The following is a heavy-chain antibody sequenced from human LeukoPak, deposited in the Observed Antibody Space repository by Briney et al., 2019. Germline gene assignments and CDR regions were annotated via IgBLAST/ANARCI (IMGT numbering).Heavy chain of an antibody. J-gene: IGHJ4*02. V-gene: IGHV3-30*02. D-gene: IGHD3-9*01. CDR2: IRYDGSHK. CDR1: GFTFSTYG. Sequence: GGSLRLSCAASGFTFSTYGMHWVRQAPGEGLEWVAFIRYDGSHKYYADSVKGRFTISRDDSKYTLYLQMNSLRVEDTAVYYCARDLVGSHTGYSSGAWDYWGQGTLVTVSS. CDR3: ARDLVGSHTGYSSGAWDY.